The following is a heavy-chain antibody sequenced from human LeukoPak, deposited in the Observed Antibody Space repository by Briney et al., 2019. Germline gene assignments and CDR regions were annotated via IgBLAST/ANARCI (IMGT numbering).Heavy chain of an antibody. D-gene: IGHD4-17*01. CDR2: IYTSGST. CDR3: AREMYRDYEKSFDY. V-gene: IGHV4-61*02. J-gene: IGHJ4*02. Sequence: PSETLSLTCSVSGGSIISGSYYWTWIRQPAGQGLEWIGRIYTSGSTNYNPSLKSRVTISVDTSKNQFSLKMTSVTAADTAVYYCAREMYRDYEKSFDYWGQGTLVTVSS. CDR1: GGSIISGSYY.